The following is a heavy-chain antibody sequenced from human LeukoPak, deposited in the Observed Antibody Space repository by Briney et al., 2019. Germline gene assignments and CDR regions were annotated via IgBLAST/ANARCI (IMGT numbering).Heavy chain of an antibody. CDR3: AKDTDYYDSSGSDAFDI. D-gene: IGHD3-22*01. CDR2: ISWNSGSI. J-gene: IGHJ3*02. Sequence: GGSLRLSCAASGFTFSNYGMNWVRQAPGKGLEWVSGISWNSGSIGYADSVKGRFTISRDNAKNSLYLQMNSLRAEDTALYYCAKDTDYYDSSGSDAFDIWGQGTMVTVSS. V-gene: IGHV3-9*01. CDR1: GFTFSNYG.